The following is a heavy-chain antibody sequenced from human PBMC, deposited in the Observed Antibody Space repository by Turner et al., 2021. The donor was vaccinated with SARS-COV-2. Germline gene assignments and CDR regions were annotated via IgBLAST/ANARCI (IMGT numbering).Heavy chain of an antibody. Sequence: QLQLQASGPGLVKPSETLSPTCTVSGGCISSSSYYWGWIRQRPGKGLEWIGSMYYSGSTYYNPSLKSRVTITVDTSKNQFSLKLSSVTAADTAVYYCARRSSRLGNWYFDLWGRGTLVTVSS. V-gene: IGHV4-39*01. D-gene: IGHD2-15*01. CDR2: MYYSGST. CDR1: GGCISSSSYY. J-gene: IGHJ2*01. CDR3: ARRSSRLGNWYFDL.